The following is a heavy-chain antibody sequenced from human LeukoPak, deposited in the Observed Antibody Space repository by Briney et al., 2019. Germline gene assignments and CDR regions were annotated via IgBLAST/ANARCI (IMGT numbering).Heavy chain of an antibody. CDR3: ASLLAAFDI. J-gene: IGHJ3*02. CDR1: GFIFDDYA. Sequence: GGSLRLSCAASGFIFDDYAMHWVRQAPGKGLEWVSGISWNSGSIGYADSVKGRFTISRDNAKNSLYLQMNSLRAEDTALYYCASLLAAFDIWGQGTMVTVSS. CDR2: ISWNSGSI. V-gene: IGHV3-9*01.